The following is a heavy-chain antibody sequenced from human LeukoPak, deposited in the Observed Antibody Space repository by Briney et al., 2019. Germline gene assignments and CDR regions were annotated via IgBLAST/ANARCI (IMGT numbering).Heavy chain of an antibody. CDR2: IYYSGST. CDR3: ARYSVAAYNWFDP. CDR1: GVSISSYY. V-gene: IGHV4-59*01. D-gene: IGHD6-6*01. Sequence: PSQTLSLTCTVSGVSISSYYWSWIRQPPGKGLEWIGYIYYSGSTNYNPSLKSRVTISVDTSENQFSLKLSSVTAADTAVYYCARYSVAAYNWFDPWGQGTLVTVSS. J-gene: IGHJ5*02.